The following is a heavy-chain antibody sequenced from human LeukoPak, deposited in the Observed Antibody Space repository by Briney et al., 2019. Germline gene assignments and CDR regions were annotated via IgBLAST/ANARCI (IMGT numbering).Heavy chain of an antibody. J-gene: IGHJ3*02. Sequence: GGSLRLSCAASGFTFSTYAMSWVRQAPGKGLEWVSSISDSGDSTYYADSVRGRFTISRDNYKNTLYLRMMSLRAEDTAVYFCAKNQVDDFWSGRSNDAFDIWGQGTMVTLSS. CDR2: ISDSGDST. V-gene: IGHV3-23*01. D-gene: IGHD3-3*01. CDR3: AKNQVDDFWSGRSNDAFDI. CDR1: GFTFSTYA.